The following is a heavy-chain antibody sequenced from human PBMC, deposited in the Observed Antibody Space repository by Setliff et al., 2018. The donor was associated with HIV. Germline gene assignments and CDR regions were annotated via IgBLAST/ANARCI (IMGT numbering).Heavy chain of an antibody. CDR1: GFTFSSYS. CDR2: ISSSSSYI. CDR3: ARVEPGGSQAFDI. D-gene: IGHD3-10*01. V-gene: IGHV3-21*01. J-gene: IGHJ3*02. Sequence: GESLKISCAASGFTFSSYSMNWVRQAPGKGLEWVSSISSSSSYIYYADSVKGRFTISRDNAKNSLYLQMNSLRAEDTAVYYCARVEPGGSQAFDIWGQGTMVTVSS.